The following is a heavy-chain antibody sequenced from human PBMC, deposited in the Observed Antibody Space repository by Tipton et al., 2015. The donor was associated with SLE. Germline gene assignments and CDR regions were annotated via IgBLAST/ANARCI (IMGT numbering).Heavy chain of an antibody. CDR1: GGSFSGYY. J-gene: IGHJ4*02. D-gene: IGHD1-26*01. V-gene: IGHV4-34*01. Sequence: TLSLTCAVYGGSFSGYYWCWIRQPPGKGREWIGEINHSGSTNYNPSLKSRVTISVDTSKNQFSLKLSSVTAADTAVYYCARHYGSRYFDYWGQGTLVTVSS. CDR3: ARHYGSRYFDY. CDR2: INHSGST.